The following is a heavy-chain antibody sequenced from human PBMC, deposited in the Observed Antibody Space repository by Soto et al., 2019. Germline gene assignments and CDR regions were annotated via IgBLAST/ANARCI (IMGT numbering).Heavy chain of an antibody. CDR1: GGSISSGGYY. CDR3: ARGGLGYCSGGSCYSAELSRYYYGMAV. J-gene: IGHJ6*02. V-gene: IGHV4-31*03. CDR2: IYYSGST. Sequence: QVQLQESGPGLVKPSQTLSLTCTVSGGSISSGGYYWSWIRQHPGKGLEWIGYIYYSGSTYYNPSLRSRVTISVDTSKHQFALKLSSVTAADTAVYYCARGGLGYCSGGSCYSAELSRYYYGMAVWGQGTTVTVSS. D-gene: IGHD2-15*01.